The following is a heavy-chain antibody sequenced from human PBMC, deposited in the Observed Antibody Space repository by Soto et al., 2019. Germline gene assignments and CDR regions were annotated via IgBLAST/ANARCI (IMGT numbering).Heavy chain of an antibody. J-gene: IGHJ6*03. CDR2: VSYDGNQK. V-gene: IGHV3-30*18. D-gene: IGHD2-15*01. Sequence: QVQLVESGGGVAQPGRSLVLSCAASGFTFSDDGMHWVRQAPGKGLGWVAFVSYDGNQKYYADYVEGRFTISRDSPKNTLFLQMYSLRAEDTAVYYCVKDVGFSDYSYYYMDVWGKGTTVTVSS. CDR3: VKDVGFSDYSYYYMDV. CDR1: GFTFSDDG.